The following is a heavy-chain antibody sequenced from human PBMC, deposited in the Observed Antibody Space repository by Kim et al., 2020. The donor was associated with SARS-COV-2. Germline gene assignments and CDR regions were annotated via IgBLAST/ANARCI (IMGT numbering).Heavy chain of an antibody. V-gene: IGHV1-24*01. D-gene: IGHD6-13*01. CDR3: ATTAGYSSSPDAFDI. J-gene: IGHJ3*02. CDR1: GYTLTELS. Sequence: ASVKVSCKVSGYTLTELSMHWVRQAPGKGLEWMGGFDPEDGETIYAQKFQGRVTMTEDTSTDTAYMELSSLRSEDTAVYYCATTAGYSSSPDAFDIWGQGTMVTVSS. CDR2: FDPEDGET.